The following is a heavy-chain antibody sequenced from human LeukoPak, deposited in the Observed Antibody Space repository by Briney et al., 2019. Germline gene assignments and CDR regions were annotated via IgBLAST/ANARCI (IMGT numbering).Heavy chain of an antibody. CDR3: ATSGCGGDCYLFY. CDR1: GYTLTELS. V-gene: IGHV1-24*01. Sequence: ASAKVSCKVSGYTLTELSMHWVRQAPGKGLEWMGGFDPEDGETIYAQKFQGRVTMTEDTSTDTAYMELSSLRSEDTAVYYCATSGCGGDCYLFYWGQGTLVTVSS. D-gene: IGHD2-21*01. CDR2: FDPEDGET. J-gene: IGHJ4*02.